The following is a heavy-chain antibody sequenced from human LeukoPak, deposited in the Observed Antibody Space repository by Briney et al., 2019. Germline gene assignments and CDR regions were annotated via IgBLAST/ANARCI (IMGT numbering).Heavy chain of an antibody. V-gene: IGHV3-66*02. D-gene: IGHD3-22*01. CDR1: GFTFSSNY. J-gene: IGHJ3*02. CDR2: IYSGGST. CDR3: ARVTYYYDSSGYDAFDI. Sequence: GGSLRLSCAASGFTFSSNYMSWVRQAPGKGLEWVSVIYSGGSTYYADSVKGRFTISRDNSKNTLYLQMNSLRAEDTAVYYCARVTYYYDSSGYDAFDIWGQGTMVTVSS.